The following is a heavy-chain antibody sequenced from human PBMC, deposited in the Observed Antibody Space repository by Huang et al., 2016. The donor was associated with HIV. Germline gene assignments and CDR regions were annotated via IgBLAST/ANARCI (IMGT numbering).Heavy chain of an antibody. V-gene: IGHV4-34*01. CDR1: GGSFSGYY. J-gene: IGHJ4*02. CDR2: ITHIGGT. D-gene: IGHD3-10*01. Sequence: QVQLHQWGAGLLKPSETLSLTCAVYGGSFSGYYWSWIRQYPGKGLEWIGEITHIGGTNYNPSLRGRVTISEEPSKNRFSLKLGSVTAADTAVYYCARAPHYGSGSYYYWGQGTLVTVSS. CDR3: ARAPHYGSGSYYY.